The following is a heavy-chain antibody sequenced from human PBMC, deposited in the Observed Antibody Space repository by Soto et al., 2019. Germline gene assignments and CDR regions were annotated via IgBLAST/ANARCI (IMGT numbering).Heavy chain of an antibody. J-gene: IGHJ4*02. CDR1: GFIFSNYW. Sequence: GGSLRLSCPASGFIFSNYWMHWVRQAPGKGLVWVSRINNDGSGTSYADSVKGRFTISRDNAKNTLYLQMNSLRAEDTSVYFCARGWIERLPRQPPSDYWGQGTLVTVSS. CDR3: ARGWIERLPRQPPSDY. D-gene: IGHD5-12*01. V-gene: IGHV3-74*01. CDR2: INNDGSGT.